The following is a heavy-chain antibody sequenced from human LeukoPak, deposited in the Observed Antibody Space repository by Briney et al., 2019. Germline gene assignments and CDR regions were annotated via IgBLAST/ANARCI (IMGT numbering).Heavy chain of an antibody. CDR3: AKVGNYYDSSGYSPNAFDI. CDR1: GFTFSSYG. Sequence: PGGSLRLSCAASGFTFSSYGMHWVRQAPGKGLEWVAVISYDGSNKYYADSVKGRFTISRDNSKNTLYLQMNSLRAEDTAVYYCAKVGNYYDSSGYSPNAFDIWGQGTMVTVSS. V-gene: IGHV3-30*18. CDR2: ISYDGSNK. D-gene: IGHD3-22*01. J-gene: IGHJ3*02.